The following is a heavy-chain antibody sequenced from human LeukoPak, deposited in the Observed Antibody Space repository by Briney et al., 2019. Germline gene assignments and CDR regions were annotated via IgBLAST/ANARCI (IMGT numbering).Heavy chain of an antibody. Sequence: SETLSLTCTVSGGSISSYYWSWIRQPPGKGLEWIGYIYYSGSTNYNPSLKSRVTISVDTSKNQFSLKLSSVTAADTAVYYCARGHRSSSELRVWGQGTLVTVSS. J-gene: IGHJ4*02. CDR2: IYYSGST. CDR1: GGSISSYY. CDR3: ARGHRSSSELRV. D-gene: IGHD6-6*01. V-gene: IGHV4-59*01.